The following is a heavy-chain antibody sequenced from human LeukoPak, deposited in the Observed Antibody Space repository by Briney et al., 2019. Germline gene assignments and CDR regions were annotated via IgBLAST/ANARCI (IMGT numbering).Heavy chain of an antibody. CDR2: INPNSGGT. Sequence: AASVKVSCMPSGYTFTGYYMHWVRQAPGQGLGWMGWINPNSGGTNYAQKFQGRVTMTRDTSISTAYMELSRLRSDDTAVYYCARDSSGWYVAFDIWGQGTMVTVSS. J-gene: IGHJ3*02. D-gene: IGHD6-19*01. CDR1: GYTFTGYY. CDR3: ARDSSGWYVAFDI. V-gene: IGHV1-2*02.